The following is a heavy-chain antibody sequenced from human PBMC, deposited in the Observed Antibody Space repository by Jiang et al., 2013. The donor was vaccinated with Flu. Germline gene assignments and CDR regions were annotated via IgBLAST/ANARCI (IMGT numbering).Heavy chain of an antibody. Sequence: VQLVESGGGLIQPGGSLRLSCAASGFTVSSNYMTWVRQAPGKGLEWVSVFSSGGSTYYADSVKGRFTISRDNSKNTLYLQMNSLRAEDTAVYYCARGLVGATSPLWGRGTLVTVSS. CDR3: ARGLVGATSPL. D-gene: IGHD1-26*01. CDR2: FSSGGST. V-gene: IGHV3-53*01. J-gene: IGHJ4*02. CDR1: GFTVSSNY.